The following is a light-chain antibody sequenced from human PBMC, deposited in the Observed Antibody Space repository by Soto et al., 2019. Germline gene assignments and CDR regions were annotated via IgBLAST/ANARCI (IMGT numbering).Light chain of an antibody. Sequence: AIRMTQSPSSLSASTGDTVTITCRASQDIGSVLAWYQQKPGTAPKVLISGASNLHGGVPSRFSGSGSGTDFTLTISSLQPEDFATYYCQQLNSYPFTFGGGTKVDIK. V-gene: IGKV1-8*01. CDR2: GAS. CDR1: QDIGSV. CDR3: QQLNSYPFT. J-gene: IGKJ4*01.